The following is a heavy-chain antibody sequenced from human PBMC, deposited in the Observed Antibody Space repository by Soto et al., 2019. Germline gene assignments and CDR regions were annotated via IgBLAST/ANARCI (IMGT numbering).Heavy chain of an antibody. V-gene: IGHV4-39*01. D-gene: IGHD3-9*01. Sequence: QVQLQGSGPGLVRPSETLSLTCTVSGASISTNHHNWAWVRQPPGKGLEWMGNIHYRGDTYFNPSLGSRLSMSVDTSKNQFSLKRTSVPAADTAVYYCAILPTGYPNWFDPWGQGTLVTVSS. J-gene: IGHJ5*02. CDR1: GASISTNHHN. CDR3: AILPTGYPNWFDP. CDR2: IHYRGDT.